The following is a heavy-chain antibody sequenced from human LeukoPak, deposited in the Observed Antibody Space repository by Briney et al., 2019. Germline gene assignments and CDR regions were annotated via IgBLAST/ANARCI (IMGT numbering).Heavy chain of an antibody. J-gene: IGHJ6*03. CDR3: ARAQGYCTNGVCYLSYYMDV. D-gene: IGHD2-8*01. Sequence: GASVKVSCKASGYTFTSYDINWVRQATGQGLEWMGWMNPNSGNTGYAQKFQGRVTMTRNTSISTAYMELSSLRSEDTAVYYCARAQGYCTNGVCYLSYYMDVWGKGTTVTVSS. V-gene: IGHV1-8*01. CDR2: MNPNSGNT. CDR1: GYTFTSYD.